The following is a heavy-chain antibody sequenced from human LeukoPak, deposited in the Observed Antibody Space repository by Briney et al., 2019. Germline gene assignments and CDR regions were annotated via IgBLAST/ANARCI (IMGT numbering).Heavy chain of an antibody. V-gene: IGHV3-23*01. CDR3: AKWGDYDVLTGYYVPDY. D-gene: IGHD3-9*01. CDR1: GFTFSNYA. J-gene: IGHJ4*02. CDR2: ILGSGGST. Sequence: GASLRLSCAASGFTFSNYAMSWGREAPGEGLEWGSAILGSGGSTYYADSVKGRFTVSRDNSKSTLYLQMNSLRAEDTALYYCAKWGDYDVLTGYYVPDYWGQGTLVTVSS.